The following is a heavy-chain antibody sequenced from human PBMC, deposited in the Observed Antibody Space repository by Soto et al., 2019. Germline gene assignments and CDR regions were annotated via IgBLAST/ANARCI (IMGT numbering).Heavy chain of an antibody. D-gene: IGHD1-1*01. J-gene: IGHJ5*02. V-gene: IGHV3-15*01. CDR2: IISRNGGGTT. CDR1: GLNFNDAW. Sequence: GGSLRLSCVVSGLNFNDAWMSWVRQAPGKGLEWVGRIISRNGGGTTDYAAPVKGRFAISRDDSRNTVYLQMNSLKREDTGVYYCAYTGLQTLWLDPWGQGSLVTVSS. CDR3: AYTGLQTLWLDP.